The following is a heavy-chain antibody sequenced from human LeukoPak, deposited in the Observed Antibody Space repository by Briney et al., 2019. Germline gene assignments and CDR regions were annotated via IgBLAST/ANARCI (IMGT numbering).Heavy chain of an antibody. CDR1: GFIFSDYG. V-gene: IGHV3-48*01. J-gene: IGHJ6*02. CDR3: VRDRNFGVVTKNGLDV. CDR2: ISSSGYNT. D-gene: IGHD3-3*01. Sequence: GSLRLSCIVSGFIFSDYGMSWVRQAPGKGLTWISYISSSGYNTFQRDPVRGRFTVSRDNGKSALYLQMDSLRAEDTGVYYCVRDRNFGVVTKNGLDVWGQGTTVTVSS.